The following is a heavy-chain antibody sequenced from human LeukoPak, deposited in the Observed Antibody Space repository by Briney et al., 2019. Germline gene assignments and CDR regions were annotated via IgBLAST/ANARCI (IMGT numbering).Heavy chain of an antibody. D-gene: IGHD2-8*02. J-gene: IGHJ4*02. Sequence: GGSLRLSCAASGFTFSDYYMSWIRQAPGKGLEWVSYISSSGSTIYYADSVKGRFTIPRDNAKNSLYLQMNSLRAEDTAVYYCAREADVLYASFDYWGQGTLVTVSS. CDR2: ISSSGSTI. CDR3: AREADVLYASFDY. CDR1: GFTFSDYY. V-gene: IGHV3-11*01.